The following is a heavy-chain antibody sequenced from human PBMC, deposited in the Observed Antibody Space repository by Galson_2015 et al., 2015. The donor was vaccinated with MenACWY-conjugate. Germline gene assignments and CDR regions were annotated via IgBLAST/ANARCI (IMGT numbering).Heavy chain of an antibody. CDR2: INTKTGNP. CDR3: ARRSWARGVLPPFMGA. CDR1: GYTFTSYD. D-gene: IGHD2-8*01. J-gene: IGHJ6*02. Sequence: SVKVSCKASGYTFTSYDMNWVRQAPGQGLEWMGWINTKTGNPIYAQDFTGRFVFSLDTSVSTAYLQISSLKAQDTAVYFCARRSWARGVLPPFMGAWGQGTTVTVSS. V-gene: IGHV7-4-1*02.